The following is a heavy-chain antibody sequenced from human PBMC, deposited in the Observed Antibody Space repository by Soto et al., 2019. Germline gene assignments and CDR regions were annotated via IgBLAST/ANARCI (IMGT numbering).Heavy chain of an antibody. CDR3: ARSQQTTMTSPLADP. J-gene: IGHJ5*02. CDR2: ISYDGNNK. CDR1: GFTFSSYA. D-gene: IGHD4-17*01. Sequence: QVQLVESGVGVVQTGSSLRLSCAASGFTFSSYAMHWVSQAPGKGLERVTVISYDGNNKYYADSVEGRFTISRDNSKNTLDLQMKSLRTEVTGVYYCARSQQTTMTSPLADPSRQGSLVTVSS. V-gene: IGHV3-30-3*01.